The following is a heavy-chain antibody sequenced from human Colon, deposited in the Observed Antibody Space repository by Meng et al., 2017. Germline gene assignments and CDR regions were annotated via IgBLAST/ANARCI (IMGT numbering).Heavy chain of an antibody. Sequence: SLKISCAASGFTFDDYAMHWVRQAPGKGLEWVSGISWNSGSIGYADSVKGRFTISRDNAKNSLYLQMSSLRAEDTALYYCAKDKWRHIVVVPGFDYGGQGTLVTVSS. J-gene: IGHJ4*02. CDR1: GFTFDDYA. D-gene: IGHD2-2*01. CDR2: ISWNSGSI. V-gene: IGHV3-9*01. CDR3: AKDKWRHIVVVPGFDY.